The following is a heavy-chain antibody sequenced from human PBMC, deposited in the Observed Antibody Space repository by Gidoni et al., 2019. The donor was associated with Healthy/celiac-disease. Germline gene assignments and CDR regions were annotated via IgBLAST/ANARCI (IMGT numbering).Heavy chain of an antibody. CDR1: GGAIRSSSYY. CDR3: ARLTMVRGVITTNFDY. D-gene: IGHD3-10*01. J-gene: IGHJ4*02. V-gene: IGHV4-39*01. Sequence: QLQLQESGPGLVKPSETLSRTCTVAGGAIRSSSYYWGWIRQPPGKGLEWIGSIYYSGSTYYHPSLKSRVTISVDTSKNQFSLKLSSLPAADTAVYYCARLTMVRGVITTNFDYWGQGTLVTVSS. CDR2: IYYSGST.